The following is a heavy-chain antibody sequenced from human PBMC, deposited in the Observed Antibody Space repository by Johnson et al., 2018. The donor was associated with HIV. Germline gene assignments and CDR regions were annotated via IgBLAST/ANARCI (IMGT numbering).Heavy chain of an antibody. D-gene: IGHD1-14*01. CDR3: AKGEPVAFDI. J-gene: IGHJ3*02. V-gene: IGHV3-33*06. CDR2: IWYDGSNN. CDR1: GFTFSSYG. Sequence: QMQLVESVGGVVQPGRSLRLSCAASGFTFSSYGMHWVRQAPGKGLEWVAVIWYDGSNNYYADSVKGRFTISRDNSKNTLYLQMNSLRPEDTAVYYCAKGEPVAFDIWGQGTMVTVSS.